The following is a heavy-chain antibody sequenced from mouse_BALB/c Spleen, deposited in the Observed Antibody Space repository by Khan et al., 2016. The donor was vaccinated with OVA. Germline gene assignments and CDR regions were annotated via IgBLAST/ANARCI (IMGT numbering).Heavy chain of an antibody. CDR1: EYTFTNYG. J-gene: IGHJ2*01. Sequence: QIQLVQSGPELKKPGETVKISCKASEYTFTNYGMNWVKQSPGKGLKWMGWINTYTGEPTYIDDFKGRFAFSLETSASTAYLQINNLRNEDMATYFCARFREYYTSSSYDVDSWGQGTTLTVSS. CDR3: ARFREYYTSSSYDVDS. V-gene: IGHV9-1*02. CDR2: INTYTGEP. D-gene: IGHD1-1*01.